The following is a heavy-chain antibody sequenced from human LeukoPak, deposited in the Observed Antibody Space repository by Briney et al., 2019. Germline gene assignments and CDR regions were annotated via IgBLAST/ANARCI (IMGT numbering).Heavy chain of an antibody. J-gene: IGHJ4*02. V-gene: IGHV4-31*03. Sequence: SETLSLTCTVSGDFISSGGYYWSWIRQHLGKGLEWIGYIYHTWTTYYNPSLKSRVSLSVDTSKNQFSLKLSSVTAADTAVYYCARASTYFDNWGQGTLVAVSS. CDR3: ARASTYFDN. CDR1: GDFISSGGYY. CDR2: IYHTWTT.